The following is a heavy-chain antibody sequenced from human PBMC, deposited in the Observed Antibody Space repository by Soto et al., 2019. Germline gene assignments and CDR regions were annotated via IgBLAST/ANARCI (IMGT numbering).Heavy chain of an antibody. Sequence: SGPTLVNPTQTLTLTCTFSEFSLSTTGVGVGWIRQPPGKALEWLALIYWDDYKRYSPSLKSRLTITKDTSKNQVVLIMTNMDPVDTATYSCARAYDTSGYYEYYFYYWGQGTLVTVSS. CDR3: ARAYDTSGYYEYYFYY. CDR2: IYWDDYK. D-gene: IGHD3-22*01. J-gene: IGHJ4*02. CDR1: EFSLSTTGVG. V-gene: IGHV2-5*02.